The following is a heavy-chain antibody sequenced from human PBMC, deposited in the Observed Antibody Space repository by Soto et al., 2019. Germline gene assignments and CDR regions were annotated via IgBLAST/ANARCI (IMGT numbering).Heavy chain of an antibody. Sequence: PGESLKISCKGSGYSFTSYWIGWVRQMPGKGLKWMGIIYPGDSDTRYSPSFQGQVTISADKSISTAYLQWSSLKASDTAMYYCARHINSGKTDLGRYFDWFAGFDPWGQGTLVTVFS. CDR1: GYSFTSYW. V-gene: IGHV5-51*01. CDR3: ARHINSGKTDLGRYFDWFAGFDP. J-gene: IGHJ5*02. CDR2: IYPGDSDT. D-gene: IGHD3-9*01.